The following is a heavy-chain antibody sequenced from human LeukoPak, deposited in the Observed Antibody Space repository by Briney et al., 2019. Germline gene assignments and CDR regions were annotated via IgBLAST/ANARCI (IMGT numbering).Heavy chain of an antibody. CDR2: IRYDGSNK. J-gene: IGHJ3*02. D-gene: IGHD6-19*01. Sequence: GGSLRLSCAASGFTFSSCGMHWVRQAPGKGLEWVAFIRYDGSNKYYADSVKGRFTISRDNSKNTLYLQMNSLRAEDTAVYYCAKDLAGYSSGWGAFDIWGQGTMVTVSS. CDR1: GFTFSSCG. CDR3: AKDLAGYSSGWGAFDI. V-gene: IGHV3-30*02.